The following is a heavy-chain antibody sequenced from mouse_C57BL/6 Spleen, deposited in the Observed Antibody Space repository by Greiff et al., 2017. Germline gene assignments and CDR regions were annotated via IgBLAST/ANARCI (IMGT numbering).Heavy chain of an antibody. D-gene: IGHD4-1*01. J-gene: IGHJ2*01. Sequence: QVQLQQPGAELVKPGASVKMSCKASGYTFTSYWITWVKQRPGQGLEWIGDIYPGSGSTNYNEKFKSTATLTADTSSSTAYMQLSSLTSEDSSVYYCGGAWGGYWGQGTTRTVSS. CDR3: GGAWGGY. V-gene: IGHV1-55*01. CDR1: GYTFTSYW. CDR2: IYPGSGST.